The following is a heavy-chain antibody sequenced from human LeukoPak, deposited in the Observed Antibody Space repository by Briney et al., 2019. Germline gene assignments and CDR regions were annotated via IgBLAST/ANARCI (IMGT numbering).Heavy chain of an antibody. CDR3: AKDPPYRVTYDFWSGFDY. Sequence: GGSLRLSCAASGFTFSSYWMHWVRQAPGKGLVWVSRIDPDGSTTSYADSVKGRFTISRDNSKNTLYLQMNSLRAEDTAVYYCAKDPPYRVTYDFWSGFDYWGQGTLVTVSS. J-gene: IGHJ4*02. CDR1: GFTFSSYW. D-gene: IGHD3-3*01. V-gene: IGHV3-74*01. CDR2: IDPDGSTT.